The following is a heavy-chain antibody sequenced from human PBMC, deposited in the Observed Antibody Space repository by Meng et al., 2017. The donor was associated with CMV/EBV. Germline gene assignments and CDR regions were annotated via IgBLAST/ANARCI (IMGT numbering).Heavy chain of an antibody. V-gene: IGHV3-20*04. J-gene: IGHJ6*02. D-gene: IGHD5-12*01. Sequence: GESLKIFCAAAGFTFDDRGMSWVRQAPGKGLEWGSGINWNGGSTGYADSVKGRFTIPRDNAKNFLYLQMNSLRAEDTDLYYCARDRNIVATVNYYYYGMDVWGQGTTVTVSS. CDR3: ARDRNIVATVNYYYYGMDV. CDR2: INWNGGST. CDR1: GFTFDDRG.